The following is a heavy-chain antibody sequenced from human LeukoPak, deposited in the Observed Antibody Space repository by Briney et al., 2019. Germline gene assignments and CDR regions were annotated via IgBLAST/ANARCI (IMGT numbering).Heavy chain of an antibody. CDR3: ARSPSRWLVPDRYNWFDP. D-gene: IGHD6-19*01. J-gene: IGHJ5*02. Sequence: GGSLRLSCAASGFTFSSYSMNWVRQAPGKGLEWVSYISSSSSTIYYADSVKGRFTISRDNAKNSLYLQMNSLRAEDTAVYYCARSPSRWLVPDRYNWFDPWGQETLVTVSS. CDR1: GFTFSSYS. V-gene: IGHV3-48*01. CDR2: ISSSSSTI.